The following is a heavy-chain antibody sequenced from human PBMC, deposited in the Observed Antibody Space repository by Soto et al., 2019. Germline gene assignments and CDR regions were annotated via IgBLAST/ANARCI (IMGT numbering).Heavy chain of an antibody. CDR1: GGSITSNNYY. V-gene: IGHV4-39*01. CDR2: IYYTGTT. Sequence: QLQLQESGPGLVKPSETLSLTCTVSGGSITSNNYYWGWIRQPPGKGLEWIGSIYYTGTTYYSPPLKSRATISVDTSKNQFSLRLTSVTAADTAVYYCAKIFGSFDEHFEDWGQGMLVTVSS. J-gene: IGHJ1*01. CDR3: AKIFGSFDEHFED. D-gene: IGHD2-15*01.